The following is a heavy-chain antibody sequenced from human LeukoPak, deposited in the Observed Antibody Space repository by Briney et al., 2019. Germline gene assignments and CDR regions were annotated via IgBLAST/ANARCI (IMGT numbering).Heavy chain of an antibody. J-gene: IGHJ4*02. CDR2: THYSGST. Sequence: KSSETLSLTCTVSGGSISSYYWSWIRQPPGKGLEWIGYTHYSGSTKYNPSLKSRLTISVDSSKNQFSLRLSSVTAADTAVYFCARGAAGTGAADYWGRGTLVTVSS. V-gene: IGHV4-59*01. CDR3: ARGAAGTGAADY. CDR1: GGSISSYY. D-gene: IGHD6-13*01.